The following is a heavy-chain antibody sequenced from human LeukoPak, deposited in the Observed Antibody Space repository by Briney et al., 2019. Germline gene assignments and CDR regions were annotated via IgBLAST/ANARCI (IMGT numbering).Heavy chain of an antibody. Sequence: GGSLRLSCAASGFTFSSYGMHWVRQAPGKGLEWVAVISYDGSNKYYADSVKGRFTISRDNSKNTLYLQMNSLRAEDTAVYYCARDSSGWQIDYWGQGTLVIVSS. J-gene: IGHJ4*02. V-gene: IGHV3-30*03. CDR1: GFTFSSYG. CDR2: ISYDGSNK. CDR3: ARDSSGWQIDY. D-gene: IGHD6-19*01.